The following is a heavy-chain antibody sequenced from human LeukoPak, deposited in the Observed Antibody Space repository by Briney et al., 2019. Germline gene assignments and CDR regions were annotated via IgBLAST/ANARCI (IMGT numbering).Heavy chain of an antibody. J-gene: IGHJ3*02. CDR2: ISSSSSYI. D-gene: IGHD1-1*01. CDR1: GFTFSGYD. CDR3: ASPHNWSDVGAFDI. Sequence: PGGSLRLSCAASGFTFSGYDMNWVRQAPGKGLEWVSSISSSSSYIYYTDSVKGRFTISRDNAKNSLYLQMNSLRAEDTAVYYCASPHNWSDVGAFDIWGQGTMVTVSS. V-gene: IGHV3-21*01.